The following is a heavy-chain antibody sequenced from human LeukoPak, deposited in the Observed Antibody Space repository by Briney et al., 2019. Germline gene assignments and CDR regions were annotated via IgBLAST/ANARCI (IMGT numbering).Heavy chain of an antibody. Sequence: PGRSLRLSCAASGFAFDGSAMHWVRQAPGKGLEWVSTISWNSVHIDYADSVKGRFTISRDNAKNSLYLQMNRLRAEDTALYYCAKEGSVCTDGICRYFDSWGQGTLVTVSS. V-gene: IGHV3-9*01. CDR3: AKEGSVCTDGICRYFDS. CDR2: ISWNSVHI. D-gene: IGHD1-20*01. CDR1: GFAFDGSA. J-gene: IGHJ4*02.